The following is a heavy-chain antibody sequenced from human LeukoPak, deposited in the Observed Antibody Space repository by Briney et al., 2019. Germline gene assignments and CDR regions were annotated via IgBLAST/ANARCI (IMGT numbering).Heavy chain of an antibody. Sequence: SETLSLTCAVYGGSFSGYYWSWIRQPPGKGLEWIGEINHSGSTNYNPSLKSRVTISVDTSKNQFSLKLGSVTAADTAVYYCARGYYDSSGYYYNGDAFDIWGQGTMVTVSS. CDR1: GGSFSGYY. CDR2: INHSGST. J-gene: IGHJ3*02. CDR3: ARGYYDSSGYYYNGDAFDI. V-gene: IGHV4-34*01. D-gene: IGHD3-22*01.